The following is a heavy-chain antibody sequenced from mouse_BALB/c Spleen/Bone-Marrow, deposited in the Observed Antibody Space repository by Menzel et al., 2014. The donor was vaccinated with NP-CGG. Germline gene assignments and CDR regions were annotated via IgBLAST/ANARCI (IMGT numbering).Heavy chain of an antibody. Sequence: VKLQESGPGLVQPSQSLSIPCTVSGFSLTSYGVHWVRQSPGKGLEWLGVIWSGGSTDYNAAFISRLSISKDNSKSQVFFKMNSLQANDTAIYYCARNSHYYGYYYAMDYWGQGTSVTVFS. V-gene: IGHV2-2*02. CDR2: IWSGGST. CDR1: GFSLTSYG. CDR3: ARNSHYYGYYYAMDY. J-gene: IGHJ4*01. D-gene: IGHD1-2*01.